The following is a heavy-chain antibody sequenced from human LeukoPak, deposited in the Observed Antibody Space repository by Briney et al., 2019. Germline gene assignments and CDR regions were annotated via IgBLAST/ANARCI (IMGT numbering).Heavy chain of an antibody. CDR1: GYTFTSYA. J-gene: IGHJ6*02. CDR3: ATYETIAAAGFYYYYGMDV. D-gene: IGHD6-13*01. Sequence: ASVKVSCKASGYTFTSYAINWVRQAPGQGLEWMGWINTNTGNPTYAQGFTGRFVFSLDTSVSTAYLQISSLKAEDTAVYYCATYETIAAAGFYYYYGMDVWGQGTTVTVSS. V-gene: IGHV7-4-1*02. CDR2: INTNTGNP.